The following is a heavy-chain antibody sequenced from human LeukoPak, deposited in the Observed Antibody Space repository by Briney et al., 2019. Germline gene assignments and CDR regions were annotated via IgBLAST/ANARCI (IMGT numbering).Heavy chain of an antibody. CDR1: GGTFSSYA. CDR3: ARDAFGSIADDY. V-gene: IGHV1-69*06. D-gene: IGHD6-6*01. CDR2: IIPIFGTA. J-gene: IGHJ4*02. Sequence: VASVKVSCKASGGTFSSYAISWVRQAPGQGLEWMGGIIPIFGTANYAQKFQGRVTITADKSTSTAYMELSSLRSDDTAVYYCARDAFGSIADDYWGQGTLVTVSS.